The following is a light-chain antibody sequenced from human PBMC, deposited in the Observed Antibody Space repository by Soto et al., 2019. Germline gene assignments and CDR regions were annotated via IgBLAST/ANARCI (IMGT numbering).Light chain of an antibody. V-gene: IGKV1-5*03. Sequence: DIPITQSPSTLSGTVGDRVTIPCRASQTISSWLAWYQQKPGKAPKLLIYKASTLKSGVPSRFSGSGSGTEFTLTISSLQPDDFATYYCQHYNSQWTFGQGTKVDIK. CDR1: QTISSW. CDR3: QHYNSQWT. CDR2: KAS. J-gene: IGKJ1*01.